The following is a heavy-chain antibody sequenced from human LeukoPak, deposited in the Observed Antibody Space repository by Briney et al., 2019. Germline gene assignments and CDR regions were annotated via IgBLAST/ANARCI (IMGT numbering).Heavy chain of an antibody. CDR1: GLNFDSYC. CDR3: AGAGGGTYAIDY. D-gene: IGHD1-26*01. J-gene: IGHJ4*02. V-gene: IGHV3-20*04. CDR2: IHYNGDIT. Sequence: AGSLSLTCAASGLNFDSYCRSWVRQPPGKGLEWVAGIHYNGDITQYADSVQGRFTTSRDNAKNSLSLQMSSVTAADTALYYCAGAGGGTYAIDYWGQGTPVTVT.